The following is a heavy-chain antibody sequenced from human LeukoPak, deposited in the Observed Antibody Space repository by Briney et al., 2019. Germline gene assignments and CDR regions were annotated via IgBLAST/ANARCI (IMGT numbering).Heavy chain of an antibody. CDR3: ARQTPYYFGSGGHGYYFDY. J-gene: IGHJ4*02. CDR1: GYSISSGYY. CDR2: FYHSGST. D-gene: IGHD3-22*01. Sequence: SETLSLTCAVSGYSISSGYYWGWIRQPPGKGLEWIGSFYHSGSTYYNPSLKSRVTISVDTSKNQFSLKLSSVPAADTAVYYCARQTPYYFGSGGHGYYFDYWGQGTLVTVSS. V-gene: IGHV4-38-2*01.